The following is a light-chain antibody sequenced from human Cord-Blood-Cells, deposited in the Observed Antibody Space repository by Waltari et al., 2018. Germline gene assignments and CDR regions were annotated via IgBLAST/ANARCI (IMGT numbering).Light chain of an antibody. CDR3: NSRDSSGNHLRVV. CDR1: SLRSYY. CDR2: GKN. J-gene: IGLJ2*01. Sequence: SSELTQDPAVSVPLGQTVRLTCQGDSLRSYYASWYQHKPGQAPVLVIYGKNNRASGIPDRFSGSSSGNTASLTITGAQAEDEADYYCNSRDSSGNHLRVVFGGGTKLTVL. V-gene: IGLV3-19*01.